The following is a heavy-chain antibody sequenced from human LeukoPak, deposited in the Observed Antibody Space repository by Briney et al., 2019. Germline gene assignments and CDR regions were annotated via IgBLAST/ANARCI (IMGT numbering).Heavy chain of an antibody. CDR3: AIQTYYYDSSGYYLEDY. Sequence: GESLKISFKDSGYSFTSYWIGWVRPMPGKGLEWMGRIDPSDSYTNYRPSFQGHVTISADKSISTAYLQWSSLKASDTAMYYCAIQTYYYDSSGYYLEDYWGQGTLVTVSS. CDR2: IDPSDSYT. J-gene: IGHJ4*02. CDR1: GYSFTSYW. V-gene: IGHV5-10-1*01. D-gene: IGHD3-22*01.